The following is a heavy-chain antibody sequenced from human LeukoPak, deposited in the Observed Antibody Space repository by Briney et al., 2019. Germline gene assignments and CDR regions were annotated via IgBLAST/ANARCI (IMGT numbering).Heavy chain of an antibody. J-gene: IGHJ4*02. CDR2: ISSSSSYI. Sequence: GGSLRLSCAASGFTFSSYSMNWVRQAPGRGLEWVSSISSSSSYIYYADSVKGRFTISRDDAKNSLYLQMNSLRAEDTAVYYCARVLSEYYFDYWGQGTLVTVSS. D-gene: IGHD2/OR15-2a*01. CDR3: ARVLSEYYFDY. CDR1: GFTFSSYS. V-gene: IGHV3-21*01.